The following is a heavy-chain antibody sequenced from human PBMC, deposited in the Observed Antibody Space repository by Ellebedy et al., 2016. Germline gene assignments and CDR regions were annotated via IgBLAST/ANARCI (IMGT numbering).Heavy chain of an antibody. CDR2: ISYDGSNK. V-gene: IGHV3-30*03. CDR3: ARDFPGNGWFGELLPRSGMDV. Sequence: GESLKISCAASGFTFSSYGMHWVRQAPGKGLEWVAVISYDGSNKYYADSVKGRFTISRDNSKNPLYLQMNSLRAEDTAVYYCARDFPGNGWFGELLPRSGMDVWGQGTTVTVSS. D-gene: IGHD3-10*01. J-gene: IGHJ6*02. CDR1: GFTFSSYG.